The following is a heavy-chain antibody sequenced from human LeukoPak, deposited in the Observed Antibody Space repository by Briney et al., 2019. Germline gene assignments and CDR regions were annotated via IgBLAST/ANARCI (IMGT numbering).Heavy chain of an antibody. Sequence: ASVKVSCKASGYTFTSYAISWVRQAPGQGLEWMGRIIPILGIANYAQKFQGRVTITADKSTSTAYMELSSLRSEDTAVYYCVARHTARIEYWGQGTLVTVSS. CDR2: IIPILGIA. D-gene: IGHD5-18*01. CDR1: GYTFTSYA. V-gene: IGHV1-69*04. CDR3: VARHTARIEY. J-gene: IGHJ4*02.